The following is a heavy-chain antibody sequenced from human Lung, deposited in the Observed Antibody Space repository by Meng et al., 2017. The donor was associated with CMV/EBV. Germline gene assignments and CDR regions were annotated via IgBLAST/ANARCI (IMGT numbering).Heavy chain of an antibody. Sequence: SVXVSXXASGGTFSSYTINWVRQAPGQGLEWMGGIIPILGIANSAQKFQGRVTITADKSTSTAYVELSSLNSEDTAVYYCATSLYCSTTNCYTYYGLDVWGQGXTVTVSS. CDR3: ATSLYCSTTNCYTYYGLDV. CDR1: GGTFSSYT. V-gene: IGHV1-69*10. J-gene: IGHJ6*02. CDR2: IIPILGIA. D-gene: IGHD2-2*02.